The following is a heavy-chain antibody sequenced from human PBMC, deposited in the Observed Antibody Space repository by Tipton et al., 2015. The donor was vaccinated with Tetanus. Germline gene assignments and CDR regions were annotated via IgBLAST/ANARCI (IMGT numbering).Heavy chain of an antibody. CDR1: GYTFTGYY. D-gene: IGHD3-22*01. Sequence: QLVQSGAEMKKPGASVKVSCKASGYTFTGYYMYWVRQAPGQGLEWMGWIDPNSGGTVYAQKFQGRVTMTRDTSISTAYMELSSLRPDDTAVYYCARDRGDYIYYGMDVWGPGTTVTVS. V-gene: IGHV1-2*02. CDR3: ARDRGDYIYYGMDV. J-gene: IGHJ6*02. CDR2: IDPNSGGT.